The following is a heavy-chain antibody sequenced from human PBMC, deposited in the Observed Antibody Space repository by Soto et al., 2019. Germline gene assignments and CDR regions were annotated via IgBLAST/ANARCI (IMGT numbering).Heavy chain of an antibody. CDR1: GFTFNDYY. Sequence: QVQLVESGGGLVKPGGSLRLSCAASGFTFNDYYMNWLRQAPGKGLEWISDISSSGIYTNYAHSVKGRFTISRDNAKNALFLQMISLRADDTAVDYCARGALRGVYYLDYLGQGTQVTVSS. J-gene: IGHJ4*02. V-gene: IGHV3-11*05. CDR3: ARGALRGVYYLDY. CDR2: ISSSGIYT. D-gene: IGHD3-10*01.